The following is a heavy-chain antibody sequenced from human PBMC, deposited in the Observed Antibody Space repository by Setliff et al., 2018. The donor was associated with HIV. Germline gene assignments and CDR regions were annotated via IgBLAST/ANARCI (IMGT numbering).Heavy chain of an antibody. D-gene: IGHD2-15*01. V-gene: IGHV1-8*01. CDR1: GDKFGSFD. Sequence: KVSCKTSGDKFGSFDINWVRQASGQGLEWVGWVYASTGHTAYARKFEGRVTMTWDPSTGIGYMELNSLRADDTAVYYCARGIDILVKMGIYYHYMDVWGKGTTVTVSS. J-gene: IGHJ6*03. CDR3: ARGIDILVKMGIYYHYMDV. CDR2: VYASTGHT.